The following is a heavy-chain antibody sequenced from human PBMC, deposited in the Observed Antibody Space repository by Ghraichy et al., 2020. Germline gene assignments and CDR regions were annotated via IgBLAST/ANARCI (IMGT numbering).Heavy chain of an antibody. J-gene: IGHJ4*02. D-gene: IGHD1-26*01. CDR2: INPNSGGT. CDR1: GYTFTGYY. CDR3: ARDGSGGSYGWYFDY. Sequence: ASVKVSCKASGYTFTGYYMHWVRQAPGQGLEWMGWINPNSGGTNYAQKFQGRVTMTRDTSISTAYMELSRLRSDDTAVYYCARDGSGGSYGWYFDYWGQGTLVTVSS. V-gene: IGHV1-2*02.